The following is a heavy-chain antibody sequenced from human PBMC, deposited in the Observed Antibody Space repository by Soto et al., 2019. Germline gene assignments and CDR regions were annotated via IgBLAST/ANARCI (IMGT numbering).Heavy chain of an antibody. CDR3: ARDRITMANDAFDI. V-gene: IGHV4-4*07. CDR1: GGSFSGYY. Sequence: SETLSLTCAVYGGSFSGYYWSWIRQPAGKGLEWLGRRYNSGSTKYNPSLKSRVSMSVDTSKNQFSLNLTSVTAADTAFYYCARDRITMANDAFDIWGQGTMVTVSS. CDR2: RYNSGST. J-gene: IGHJ3*02. D-gene: IGHD3-10*01.